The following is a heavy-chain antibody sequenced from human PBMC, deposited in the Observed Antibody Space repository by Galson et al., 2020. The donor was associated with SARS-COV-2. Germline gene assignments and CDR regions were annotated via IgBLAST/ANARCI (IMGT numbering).Heavy chain of an antibody. CDR1: GYIFNDHY. V-gene: IGHV1-2*02. CDR3: ARELMATSTSAECFQH. J-gene: IGHJ1*01. CDR2: IDPNSGGT. D-gene: IGHD2-8*01. Sequence: SAKVSCKATGYIFNDHYIHWVRQAPGQGLEWMGWIDPNSGGTDYAQKFQGRVTMTRDTSISTVYLELSSLRSDDTAIYYCARELMATSTSAECFQHWGQGTLVTVSS.